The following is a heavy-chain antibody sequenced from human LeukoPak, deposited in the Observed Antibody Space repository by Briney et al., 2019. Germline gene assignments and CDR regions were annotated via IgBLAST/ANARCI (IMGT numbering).Heavy chain of an antibody. CDR1: GFTFSSYW. CDR2: INSDGSSP. J-gene: IGHJ4*02. V-gene: IGHV3-74*01. D-gene: IGHD5-18*01. CDR3: ARGYSYGYRIDY. Sequence: QPGGSLRLSCAASGFTFSSYWMHGVGQAPGKGLGWVSRINSDGSSPSYADSAKGRFTISRDNAKNTLYLQMNSLRAEDRAVYYCARGYSYGYRIDYWGQGTLVTVSS.